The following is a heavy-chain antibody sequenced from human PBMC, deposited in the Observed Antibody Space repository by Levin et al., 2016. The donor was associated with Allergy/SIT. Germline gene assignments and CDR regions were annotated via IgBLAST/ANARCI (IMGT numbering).Heavy chain of an antibody. V-gene: IGHV3-30*18. J-gene: IGHJ4*02. CDR3: AKERCSTSCYCNY. Sequence: WIRQPPGKGLEWVAVISYDGSNKYYADSVKGRFTISRDNSKNTLYLQMNSLRAEDTAVYYCAKERCSTSCYCNYWGQGTLVTVSS. CDR2: ISYDGSNK. D-gene: IGHD2-2*01.